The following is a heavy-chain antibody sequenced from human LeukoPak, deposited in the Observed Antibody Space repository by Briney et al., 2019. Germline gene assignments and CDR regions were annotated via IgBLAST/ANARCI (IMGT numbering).Heavy chain of an antibody. J-gene: IGHJ4*02. Sequence: PGGSLRLSCAASGFTFIKNSMTWVRQAPGKGLEWVSAITGSGAFTYYADSVKGRFTISRDNFKNIVYLQMNSLRAGDTAVYYCALVALNDLYFNYWGQGTLVTVSS. D-gene: IGHD1-1*01. V-gene: IGHV3-23*01. CDR3: ALVALNDLYFNY. CDR2: ITGSGAFT. CDR1: GFTFIKNS.